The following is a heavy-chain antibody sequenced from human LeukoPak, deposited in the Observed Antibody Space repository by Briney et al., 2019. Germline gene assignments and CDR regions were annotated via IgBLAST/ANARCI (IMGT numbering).Heavy chain of an antibody. CDR2: IKPDGSEK. CDR1: GFTFSDYW. CDR3: ATDKSWYFHL. V-gene: IGHV3-7*01. J-gene: IGHJ2*01. Sequence: PGGSLRLSCAASGFTFSDYWVTWVRQAPGEGLEWVATIKPDGSEKYYVDSMKGRFTISRDNAKNSMFLQMNSLRAEDTAMYFCATDKSWYFHLWGRGTLVTVSS.